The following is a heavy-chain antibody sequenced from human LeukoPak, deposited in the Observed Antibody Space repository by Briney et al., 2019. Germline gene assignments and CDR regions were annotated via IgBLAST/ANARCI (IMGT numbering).Heavy chain of an antibody. D-gene: IGHD6-13*01. CDR3: ATTYTSNWYNY. J-gene: IGHJ4*02. V-gene: IGHV3-23*01. CDR1: GFTFSSYA. Sequence: GGSLRLSCAASGFTFSSYAMSWVRQAPGQGLEWDSVIGGSGGTTYYADSVKGRFTLSRVNSKSTLYLQMNSLRAEDTAVYHCATTYTSNWYNYWGQGTLVTVSS. CDR2: IGGSGGTT.